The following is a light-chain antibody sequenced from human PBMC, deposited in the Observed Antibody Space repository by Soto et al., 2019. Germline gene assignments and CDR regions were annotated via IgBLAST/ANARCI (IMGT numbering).Light chain of an antibody. CDR1: QSISTW. V-gene: IGKV1-5*03. J-gene: IGKJ1*01. CDR2: EAS. CDR3: QQYNSFPWT. Sequence: QMTQSPSALSASVGDRVTITCRASQSISTWLAWYQHKPGKAPKVPMYEASFLESGVSSRFSGTGSGTEFTLTISSLQPDDFATYYCQQYNSFPWTFGQGTKVEIK.